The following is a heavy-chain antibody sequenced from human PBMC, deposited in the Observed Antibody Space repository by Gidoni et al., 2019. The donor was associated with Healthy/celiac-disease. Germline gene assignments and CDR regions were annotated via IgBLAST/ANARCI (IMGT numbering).Heavy chain of an antibody. D-gene: IGHD6-6*01. V-gene: IGHV3-9*01. J-gene: IGHJ4*02. CDR2: ISWNSGSI. CDR3: AKDQLYRSSATFDY. Sequence: EVQLVETGGGLVQRGRSRRRSCAASGLTIDDYAMHWVRQAPGKGLEWVSGISWNSGSIGYADSLKGRFTLSRSNANHSLYLQMNSLRAEDTALYYCAKDQLYRSSATFDYWGQGTLVTVSS. CDR1: GLTIDDYA.